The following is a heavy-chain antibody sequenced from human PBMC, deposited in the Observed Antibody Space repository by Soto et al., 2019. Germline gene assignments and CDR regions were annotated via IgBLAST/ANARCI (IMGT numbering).Heavy chain of an antibody. CDR3: ATLLGSHQHYYFGIDV. J-gene: IGHJ6*02. CDR1: GYSMTRGGYF. CDR2: IYYSGGT. D-gene: IGHD2-2*01. V-gene: IGHV4-31*03. Sequence: PSETLCLTCTGSGYSMTRGGYFLCWIRHPPGKGLEWIGYIYYSGGTQFNPSLKSRVSMSVDTSKNQFSLRLSSVTAADTAVYYCATLLGSHQHYYFGIDVWGQGTTVTVSS.